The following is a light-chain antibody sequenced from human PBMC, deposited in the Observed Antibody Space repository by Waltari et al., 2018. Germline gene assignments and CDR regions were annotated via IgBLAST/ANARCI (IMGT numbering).Light chain of an antibody. CDR2: WSS. Sequence: EIVMTQSPESLAVSLGERATIICKSSQSVLKIATNKNYLAWYQHRPGQPPKLLFYWSSTRDSGVPDRFRTSGSGTDFTLTISSLQAEDVAVYYCQQYYNAPVTFGGGTKMEIK. CDR1: QSVLKIATNKNY. CDR3: QQYYNAPVT. J-gene: IGKJ4*01. V-gene: IGKV4-1*01.